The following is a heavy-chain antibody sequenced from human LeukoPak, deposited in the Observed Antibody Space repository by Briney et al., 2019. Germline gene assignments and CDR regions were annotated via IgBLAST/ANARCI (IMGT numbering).Heavy chain of an antibody. Sequence: GGSLRLSCAASGFTFSSYWMHWVRQAPGKGLVWVSRIKSDGSTNYADSVKGRFTISRDNAKNTVSLQMNSLRAEDTGVYYCARAPSEIGGYYLEYFRHWGQGTLVTVSS. CDR3: ARAPSEIGGYYLEYFRH. J-gene: IGHJ1*01. V-gene: IGHV3-74*01. CDR2: IKSDGST. CDR1: GFTFSSYW. D-gene: IGHD3-22*01.